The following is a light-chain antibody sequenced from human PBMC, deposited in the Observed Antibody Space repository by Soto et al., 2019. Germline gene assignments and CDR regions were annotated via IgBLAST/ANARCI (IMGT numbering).Light chain of an antibody. CDR2: DAS. V-gene: IGKV3-20*01. Sequence: EIVLTQSPGTLSLSPGERATLSCRASQSVSYYLAWYQQKPGQAPRLLIYDASSRATGVPDRFSGSGSGTDFTLTISRLEPEDFAVYYCQHSGDFRWTFGQGTKVDIK. J-gene: IGKJ1*01. CDR3: QHSGDFRWT. CDR1: QSVSYY.